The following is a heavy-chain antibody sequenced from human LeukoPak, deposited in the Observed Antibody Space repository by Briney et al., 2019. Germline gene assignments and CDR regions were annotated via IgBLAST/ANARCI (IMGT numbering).Heavy chain of an antibody. J-gene: IGHJ4*02. CDR3: ARYMVRGKSFFDY. D-gene: IGHD3-10*01. V-gene: IGHV4-4*07. Sequence: SETLSPTCTVSRGSVSYFYWSWIRQPAGKGLEWIGHIYTSGSTKNNPSLKSRVTISVDTSKNQFSLKLSSVTAADTAVYYCARYMVRGKSFFDYWGQGTLVTVSS. CDR2: IYTSGST. CDR1: RGSVSYFY.